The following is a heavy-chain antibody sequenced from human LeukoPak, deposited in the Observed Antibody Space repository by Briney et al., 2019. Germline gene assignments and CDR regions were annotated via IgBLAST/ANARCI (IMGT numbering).Heavy chain of an antibody. D-gene: IGHD1-7*01. CDR1: GGSVSSGSYY. Sequence: PSETLSLTCTVSGGSVSSGSYYWSWIRQPPGKGLEWIGYIYYSGSTNYNPSLKSRVTISVDTSKNQFSLKLSSVTAADTAVYYCEREELSSWFDPWGQGTLVTVSS. V-gene: IGHV4-61*01. CDR3: EREELSSWFDP. J-gene: IGHJ5*02. CDR2: IYYSGST.